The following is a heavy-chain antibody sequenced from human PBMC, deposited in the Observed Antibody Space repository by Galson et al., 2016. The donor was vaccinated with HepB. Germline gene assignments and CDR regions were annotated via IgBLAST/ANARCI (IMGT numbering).Heavy chain of an antibody. J-gene: IGHJ6*04. CDR3: VRGSTAPDV. D-gene: IGHD3-16*01. CDR1: GFTFSSYG. CDR2: ISMSGGSR. V-gene: IGHV3-23*01. Sequence: SLRLSCAGSGFTFSSYGMTWVRQAPGKGLEDASSISMSGGSRDYAESVKGRFTISRDNSRSTLFLQMNSLRVEDTGVYYCVRGSTAPDVWGKGTTVTVSS.